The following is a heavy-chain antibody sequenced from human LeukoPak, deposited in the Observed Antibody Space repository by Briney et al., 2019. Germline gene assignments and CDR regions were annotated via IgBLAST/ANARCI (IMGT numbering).Heavy chain of an antibody. D-gene: IGHD6-19*01. Sequence: GGSLRLSCAASGFTFSNYAMSWVRHTPGRGLEWVSIIRGSDGSTYYADSVKGRFTTSRDNPKNTLYLEMNNLRAEDTALYYCAKARYTAGWYTFDYWGQGTQVTVSS. J-gene: IGHJ4*02. V-gene: IGHV3-23*01. CDR3: AKARYTAGWYTFDY. CDR1: GFTFSNYA. CDR2: IRGSDGST.